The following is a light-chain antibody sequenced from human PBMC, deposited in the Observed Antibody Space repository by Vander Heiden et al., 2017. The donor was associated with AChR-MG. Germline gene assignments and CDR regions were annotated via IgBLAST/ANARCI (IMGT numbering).Light chain of an antibody. CDR3: QQYYSTPPVT. CDR1: QSVLYSSNNKNY. CDR2: WAS. J-gene: IGKJ4*01. V-gene: IGKV4-1*01. Sequence: DIVMTQSPDSLAVSLGERATINCKPSQSVLYSSNNKNYLAWYQQKPGQPPKLLIYWASTRESGVPDRFSGSGYGTDFTLTISSLQAEDVAVYYCQQYYSTPPVTFGGGTKVEIK.